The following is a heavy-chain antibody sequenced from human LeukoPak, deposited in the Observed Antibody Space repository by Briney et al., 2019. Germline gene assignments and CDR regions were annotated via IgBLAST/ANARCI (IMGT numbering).Heavy chain of an antibody. CDR2: LRPKGEDGAT. D-gene: IGHD3-22*01. CDR1: GFTLSDLW. J-gene: IGHJ4*02. CDR3: TQLSRGF. Sequence: GGSLRLSCVASGFTLSDLWMSWVRQVPGRGLECVGRLRPKGEDGATGYTEPRSDRFTVSRDDSKNTMYLEMRNLKTEDTGLYYCTQLSRGFWGQGTQVTVSS. V-gene: IGHV3-15*01.